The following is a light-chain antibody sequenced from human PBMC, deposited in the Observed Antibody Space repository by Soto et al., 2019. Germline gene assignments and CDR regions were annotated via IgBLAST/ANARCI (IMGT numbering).Light chain of an antibody. CDR2: KAS. Sequence: DIQMTQSPSTLYASVGDRVTITCRASQSISTWLAWYQQKPGKAPKLLIYKASSLESGVPSRFSGSGSGTEFTLTISSLQPDDFATYYCKQYNTYPLTFGGGTMVEIK. V-gene: IGKV1-5*03. CDR3: KQYNTYPLT. CDR1: QSISTW. J-gene: IGKJ4*01.